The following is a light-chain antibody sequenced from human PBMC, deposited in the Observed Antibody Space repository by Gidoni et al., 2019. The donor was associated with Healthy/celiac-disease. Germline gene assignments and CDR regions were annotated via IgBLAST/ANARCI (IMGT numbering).Light chain of an antibody. CDR1: LGIRND. J-gene: IGKJ1*01. CDR2: AAS. CDR3: LQDYNYPLT. Sequence: AIQMTQSPSSLSASIGDRVTITCRASLGIRNDLDWYQQKPGKAPKLLIYAASTLQSGVPSRFSGSGSGTDFTLTISSLQPEDFATYYCLQDYNYPLTFGQGTKVEIK. V-gene: IGKV1-6*01.